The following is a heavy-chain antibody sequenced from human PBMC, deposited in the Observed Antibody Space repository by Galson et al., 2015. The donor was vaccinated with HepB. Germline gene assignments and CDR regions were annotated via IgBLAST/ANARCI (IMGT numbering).Heavy chain of an antibody. CDR3: GTDKWGFPDY. V-gene: IGHV3-74*03. CDR2: IKYDGSGI. Sequence: SLRLSCAASGFAFRNYWIVWVRQAPGKGLVWVSRIKYDGSGITYVDSVKGRFTISRDNAKNTLYLEMNSLRDEDTAVYYCGTDKWGFPDYWGQGTLVTVSS. CDR1: GFAFRNYW. D-gene: IGHD7-27*01. J-gene: IGHJ4*02.